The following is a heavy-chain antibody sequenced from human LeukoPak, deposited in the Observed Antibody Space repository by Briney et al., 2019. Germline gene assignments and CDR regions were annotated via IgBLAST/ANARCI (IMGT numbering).Heavy chain of an antibody. D-gene: IGHD6-19*01. V-gene: IGHV1-18*01. Sequence: ASVKVSCKASGYTFTSYAMNWVRQAPGQGLEWMGLISAYNGNTDYAQKLQGRGTMTTDTSTSTAYMELRSLRSDDTAVYYCARGEVRGYSSGWPYYMDVWGKGTTVTVSS. CDR3: ARGEVRGYSSGWPYYMDV. CDR1: GYTFTSYA. CDR2: ISAYNGNT. J-gene: IGHJ6*03.